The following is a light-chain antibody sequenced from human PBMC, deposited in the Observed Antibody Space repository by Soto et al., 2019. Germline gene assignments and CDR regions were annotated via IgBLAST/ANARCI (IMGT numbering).Light chain of an antibody. V-gene: IGKV1-39*01. CDR1: QSISSY. J-gene: IGKJ4*01. CDR3: QQSYSTPST. CDR2: AAS. Sequence: DIQMTQSPSSLSASVGDRVTITCRASQSISSYLNWYQQKPGKAPKLLIYAASSLQSGVPSRFSGSGSGTDFTLNISSLQHEDFAPYYYQQSYSTPSTFGGGNKVEIK.